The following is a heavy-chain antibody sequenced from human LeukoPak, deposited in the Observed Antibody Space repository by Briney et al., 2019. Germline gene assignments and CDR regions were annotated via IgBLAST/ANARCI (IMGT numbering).Heavy chain of an antibody. CDR1: GFTLSNYA. D-gene: IGHD2-15*01. Sequence: GGALRLSCLAPGFTLSNYAMHLGRQAPGKGLEYVSAISSNGGSTYYADSVKGRFTISRDNSKNTLYLQMSSLRAEDTAVYYCVKALGYCSGGSCLAFDIWGQGTMVTVSS. CDR2: ISSNGGST. J-gene: IGHJ3*02. CDR3: VKALGYCSGGSCLAFDI. V-gene: IGHV3-64D*06.